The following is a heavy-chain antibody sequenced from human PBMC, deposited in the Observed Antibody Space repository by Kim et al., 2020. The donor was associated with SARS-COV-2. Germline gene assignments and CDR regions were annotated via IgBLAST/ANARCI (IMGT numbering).Heavy chain of an antibody. J-gene: IGHJ6*01. V-gene: IGHV3-30-3*01. CDR2: MSYDGSIK. D-gene: IGHD6-13*01. CDR3: ARNRGSSSSYYYAMDV. Sequence: GGSLRLSCATSGFTFSSYTIHWVRQAPGKGLEWVALMSYDGSIKYFADSVKGRFTISRVNSRNTLYLQMNSLRAEDTAVYYCARNRGSSSSYYYAMDVWGPGSTDSVCS. CDR1: GFTFSSYT.